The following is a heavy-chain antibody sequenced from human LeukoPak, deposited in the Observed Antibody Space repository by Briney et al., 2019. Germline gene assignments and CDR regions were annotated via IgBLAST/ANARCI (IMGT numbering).Heavy chain of an antibody. V-gene: IGHV6-1*01. J-gene: IGHJ4*02. CDR2: TYYRSRWGN. Sequence: SQTLSLTCAISGDSVSNNIATWNWVRQSPSRGFEWLGRTYYRSRWGNDYAISVKCRITINPDTSTNQFCLQLNSVTPEYTAVDYCAFSSSSGFVYWGQGTLVTVSS. CDR3: AFSSSSGFVY. D-gene: IGHD6-6*01. CDR1: GDSVSNNIAT.